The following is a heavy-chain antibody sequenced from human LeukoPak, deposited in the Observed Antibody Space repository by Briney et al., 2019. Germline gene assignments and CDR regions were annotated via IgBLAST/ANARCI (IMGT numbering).Heavy chain of an antibody. V-gene: IGHV1-18*01. D-gene: IGHD3-22*01. J-gene: IGHJ4*02. Sequence: ASVKVSCKASGYTFTNYGISWVRRAPGQGLEYMGWINAYNGNTNYAQNLQGRVTMTTETSTSTAYMELRSLRSDDTAVYYCARHYYDSSAYPFDYWGQGTLVTVSS. CDR2: INAYNGNT. CDR1: GYTFTNYG. CDR3: ARHYYDSSAYPFDY.